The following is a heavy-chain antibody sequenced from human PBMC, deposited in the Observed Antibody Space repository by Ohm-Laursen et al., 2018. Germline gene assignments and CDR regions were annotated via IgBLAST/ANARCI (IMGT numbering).Heavy chain of an antibody. CDR3: VLYSSFSVS. D-gene: IGHD6-6*01. Sequence: TLSLTCPVSGGSLRNYYWSWIRQPPGKGLEWIGYIYYNGNPRYNPSLESRVTISVAPSTNLFSLKLNSVTAADTALYYCVLYSSFSVSWGQGTLVTVSS. J-gene: IGHJ5*02. CDR1: GGSLRNYY. V-gene: IGHV4-59*08. CDR2: IYYNGNP.